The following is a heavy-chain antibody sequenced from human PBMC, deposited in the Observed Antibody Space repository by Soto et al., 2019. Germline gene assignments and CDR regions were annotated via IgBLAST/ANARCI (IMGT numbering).Heavy chain of an antibody. CDR1: GGSISRYY. V-gene: IGHV4-59*08. CDR2: IYYSGST. D-gene: IGHD2-2*01. J-gene: IGHJ6*03. Sequence: SETLSLTCTVSGGSISRYYWSWIRQPPGKGLVWIGYIYYSGSTNYNPSLKSRVTISVDTSKNQFSLKLSSVTAADTAVYYCARRGVGVVPAAMVYYYYYMDVWGKGTTVTVSS. CDR3: ARRGVGVVPAAMVYYYYYMDV.